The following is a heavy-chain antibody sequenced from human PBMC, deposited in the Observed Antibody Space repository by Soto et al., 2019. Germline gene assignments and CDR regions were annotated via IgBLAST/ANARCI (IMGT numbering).Heavy chain of an antibody. Sequence: GSGPTLLNPTQTLTLTCTFSGFSLSTSGMCVSWIRQPPGKALEWLARIDWDDDKYYSTSLKTRLTISKDTSKNQVVLTMTNMDPVDTATYYCARDSVALYYYYYGMDVWGQGTTVTVSS. CDR2: IDWDDDK. CDR3: ARDSVALYYYYYGMDV. D-gene: IGHD2-21*01. CDR1: GFSLSTSGMC. V-gene: IGHV2-70*11. J-gene: IGHJ6*02.